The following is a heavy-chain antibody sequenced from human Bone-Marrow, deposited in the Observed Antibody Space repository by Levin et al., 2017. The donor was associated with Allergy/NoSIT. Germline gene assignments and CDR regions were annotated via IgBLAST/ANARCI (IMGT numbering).Heavy chain of an antibody. Sequence: SCADSGFTFSSYWMTWVRQAPGKGLEWVANINQDGSREYYLDSVKGRFTISRDNAKNSLFLQMNTLRAEDTAVYYCARDRGYDTFDYWGQGTLVTVSS. D-gene: IGHD5-12*01. V-gene: IGHV3-7*01. CDR1: GFTFSSYW. CDR2: INQDGSRE. CDR3: ARDRGYDTFDY. J-gene: IGHJ4*02.